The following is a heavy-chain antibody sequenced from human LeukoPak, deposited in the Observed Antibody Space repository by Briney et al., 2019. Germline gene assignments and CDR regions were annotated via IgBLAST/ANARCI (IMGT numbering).Heavy chain of an antibody. J-gene: IGHJ5*02. CDR3: ARAYSGRGGFDP. Sequence: LETLSLTCIVSGGSISSYYWSWIRQPPGKGLEWIGYMYYSGSTIYNPSLKRRIPLPVDTSKNQFSLKLSSVTATAPAVCNCARAYSGRGGFDPWGQGTLVTVSS. CDR2: MYYSGST. V-gene: IGHV4-59*01. D-gene: IGHD1-26*01. CDR1: GGSISSYY.